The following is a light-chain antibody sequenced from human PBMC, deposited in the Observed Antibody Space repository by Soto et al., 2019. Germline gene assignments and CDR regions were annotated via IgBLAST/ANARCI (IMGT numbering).Light chain of an antibody. Sequence: AIRMTQSPSSLSASTGDRVTITCRANQDISSYLAWYQQKPGQAPKLLIYAASTLQSGVPSRFSGSGSGTDFTLTISCLQSEDFATYYCQQYYSYPRTFGQGTKVEIK. CDR1: QDISSY. J-gene: IGKJ1*01. V-gene: IGKV1-8*01. CDR2: AAS. CDR3: QQYYSYPRT.